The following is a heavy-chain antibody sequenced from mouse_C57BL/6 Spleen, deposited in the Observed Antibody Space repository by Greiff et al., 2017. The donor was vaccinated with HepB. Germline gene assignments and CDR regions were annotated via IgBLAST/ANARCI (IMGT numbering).Heavy chain of an antibody. CDR1: GFNIKDDY. CDR2: IDPENGDT. D-gene: IGHD1-1*01. V-gene: IGHV14-4*01. J-gene: IGHJ2*01. CDR3: TTTVVATSYFDY. Sequence: EVQLVESGAELVRPGASVKLSCTASGFNIKDDYMHWVKQRPEQGLEWIGWIDPENGDTEYASKFQGKATITADTSSNTAYLQLSSLTSEDTAVYYCTTTVVATSYFDYWGQGTTLTVSS.